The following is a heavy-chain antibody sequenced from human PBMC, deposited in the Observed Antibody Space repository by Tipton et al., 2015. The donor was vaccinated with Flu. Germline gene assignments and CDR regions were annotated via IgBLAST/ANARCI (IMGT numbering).Heavy chain of an antibody. V-gene: IGHV3-20*04. CDR3: ARDRRIADFWGGSHPPNQPNGMDV. CDR2: IKWNGDST. CDR1: GFNFDDYG. D-gene: IGHD3-3*01. J-gene: IGHJ6*02. Sequence: GSLRLSCAASGFNFDDYGMSWVRQAPGKGLEWVSGIKWNGDSTGYADSVKGRFTISRDNAKNSLYLQMNSLRAEDTALYYCARDRRIADFWGGSHPPNQPNGMDVWGQGTTVTVSS.